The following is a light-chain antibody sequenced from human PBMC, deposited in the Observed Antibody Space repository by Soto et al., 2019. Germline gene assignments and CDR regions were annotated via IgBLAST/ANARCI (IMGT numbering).Light chain of an antibody. V-gene: IGKV3-15*01. CDR3: QQYDVWPPLT. CDR1: QSVRRN. J-gene: IGKJ4*01. CDR2: GAS. Sequence: ETVMTQSPVTLSVSPGEGATLSCRASQSVRRNLAWYQQRPGQAPRLLIYGASTRATGIPARFSGSGSGTEFTLTISSLQSEDFAVYYCQQYDVWPPLTFGGGTKVDNK.